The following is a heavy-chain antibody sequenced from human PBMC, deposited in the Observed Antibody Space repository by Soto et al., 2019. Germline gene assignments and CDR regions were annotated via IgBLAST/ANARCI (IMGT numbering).Heavy chain of an antibody. CDR2: IYYSGST. V-gene: IGHV4-39*01. D-gene: IGHD3-10*01. CDR3: ASIYGSGSYYYYYGMDV. J-gene: IGHJ6*02. Sequence: SETLSLTCTVSGGSISSSSYYWGWIRQPPWKGLEWIGSIYYSGSTYYNPSLKSRVTISVDTSKNQFSLKLSSVTAADTAVYYCASIYGSGSYYYYYGMDVWGQGXTVTVYS. CDR1: GGSISSSSYY.